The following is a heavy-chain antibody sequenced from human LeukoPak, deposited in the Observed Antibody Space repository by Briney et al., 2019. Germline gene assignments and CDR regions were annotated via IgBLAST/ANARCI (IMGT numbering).Heavy chain of an antibody. CDR1: GFTFSSYS. Sequence: GGSLRLSCAASGFTFSSYSMNWVRQAPGKGLEWVSSISSSSSYIYYGDSVKGRFTISRDNAKNSLYLQMNSLRAEDTAVYYCARGARGYSGYDTDFDYWGQGTLVTVSS. D-gene: IGHD5-12*01. CDR2: ISSSSSYI. CDR3: ARGARGYSGYDTDFDY. V-gene: IGHV3-21*01. J-gene: IGHJ4*02.